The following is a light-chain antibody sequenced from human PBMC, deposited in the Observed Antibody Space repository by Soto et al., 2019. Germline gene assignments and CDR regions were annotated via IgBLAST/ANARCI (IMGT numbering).Light chain of an antibody. V-gene: IGKV3-11*01. CDR3: QQRSTWPQT. J-gene: IGKJ1*01. Sequence: EIVMMQSPATLSVSLGERVTLSCRASQSVLSNLAWYQQKPGQAPRLLIYESSNRATGIPARFSGSGSGTDFSLTISSLEPEDFAVYYCQQRSTWPQTFGQGTKVDIK. CDR1: QSVLSN. CDR2: ESS.